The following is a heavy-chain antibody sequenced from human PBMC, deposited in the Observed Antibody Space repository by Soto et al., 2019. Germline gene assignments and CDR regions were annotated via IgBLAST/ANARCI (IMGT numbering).Heavy chain of an antibody. CDR2: IYYSGST. CDR3: ARDSDHTIDS. D-gene: IGHD2-2*01. Sequence: PSETLSLTCTVSGGSISSGGYYWSWIRQHPGKGLEWIGYIYYSGSTYYNPSLKSRVTISVDTSKNQFSLKLSSVTAADKAVYYCARDSDHTIDSWGQGTLVTVSS. J-gene: IGHJ4*02. V-gene: IGHV4-31*03. CDR1: GGSISSGGYY.